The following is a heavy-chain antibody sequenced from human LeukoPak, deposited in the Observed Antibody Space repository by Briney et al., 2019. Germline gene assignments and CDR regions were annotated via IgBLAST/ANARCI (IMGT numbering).Heavy chain of an antibody. D-gene: IGHD3-16*01. J-gene: IGHJ6*02. CDR1: GFTFSIYA. Sequence: GGSLRLSRAAYGFTFSIYAMSWVRQAPGKGLEWVSAISGSGGSTYYADSVKGRFTISRDNSKNTLYLQMNSLRAEDTAVYYCAKVTDAYYYYGMDVWGQGTTVTVSS. V-gene: IGHV3-23*01. CDR3: AKVTDAYYYYGMDV. CDR2: ISGSGGST.